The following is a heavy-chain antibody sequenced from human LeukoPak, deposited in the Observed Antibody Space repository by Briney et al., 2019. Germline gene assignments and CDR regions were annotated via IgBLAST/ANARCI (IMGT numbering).Heavy chain of an antibody. D-gene: IGHD2-21*02. CDR2: FYYSGST. CDR3: ARALVNCGGDCYWDWYFDL. V-gene: IGHV4-61*01. CDR1: GGSVSSGSYY. Sequence: SETLSLTCTVSGGSVSSGSYYYNWIRQPPGKGLEWMGYFYYSGSTNYSPSLKSRVTISVHTSKNQFSLKLSSVTAADTAVYYCARALVNCGGDCYWDWYFDLWGRGTLVTVSS. J-gene: IGHJ2*01.